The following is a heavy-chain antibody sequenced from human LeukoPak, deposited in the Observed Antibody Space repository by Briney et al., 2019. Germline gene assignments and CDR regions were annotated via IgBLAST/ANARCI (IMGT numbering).Heavy chain of an antibody. CDR1: GSTFSSYA. J-gene: IGHJ4*02. D-gene: IGHD2-15*01. CDR2: ISDSGVTT. V-gene: IGHV3-23*01. CDR3: AKSIGGSCNSPIDN. Sequence: PGGSLRLSCAASGSTFSSYAMTWVRQAPGKGLQWVSTISDSGVTTYYADSVKGRFTISRDNSKNTLYLQMNSLRAEDTAVYYCAKSIGGSCNSPIDNWGQGTLVTVSS.